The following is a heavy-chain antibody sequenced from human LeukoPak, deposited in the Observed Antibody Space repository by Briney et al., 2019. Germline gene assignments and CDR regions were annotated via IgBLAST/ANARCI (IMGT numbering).Heavy chain of an antibody. CDR3: ARTLWFGELLSFFDY. Sequence: GGSLRLSCAASGFTFSSYWMSWVRQAPGKGLEWVANIKQDRSEKYYVDSVKGRFTISRDNAKNSLYLQMNSLRAEDTAVYYCARTLWFGELLSFFDYWGQGTLVTVSS. D-gene: IGHD3-10*01. CDR2: IKQDRSEK. V-gene: IGHV3-7*01. CDR1: GFTFSSYW. J-gene: IGHJ4*02.